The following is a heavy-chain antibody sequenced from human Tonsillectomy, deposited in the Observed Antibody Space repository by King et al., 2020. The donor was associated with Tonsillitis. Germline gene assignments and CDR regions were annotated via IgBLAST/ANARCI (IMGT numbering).Heavy chain of an antibody. Sequence: VQLVESRGGVVQPGRSLRLSCAASGFTFSNYGMHWVRQAPGKGLEWVAVISYDGSNKYYADSVKGRFTISRDNSKSTLYLQMTSLGVEDTAVYYCAKDLYYYDSSGYLDYWGQGTLVTVSS. CDR3: AKDLYYYDSSGYLDY. D-gene: IGHD3-22*01. CDR1: GFTFSNYG. V-gene: IGHV3-30*18. CDR2: ISYDGSNK. J-gene: IGHJ4*02.